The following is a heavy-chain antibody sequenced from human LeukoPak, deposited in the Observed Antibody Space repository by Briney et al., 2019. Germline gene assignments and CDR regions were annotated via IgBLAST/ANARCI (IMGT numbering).Heavy chain of an antibody. Sequence: ASVKVSCRASGYTFPNYGFSWVRQAPGQGLEWMGWISAFNGNRNYAQKFQGRVTLTTDTSTSAAYMELRSLRSDDTALYYCAKDMGDSLTSIAVADGDAFDIWGQGTMVTVSS. V-gene: IGHV1-18*01. CDR2: ISAFNGNR. D-gene: IGHD6-19*01. CDR3: AKDMGDSLTSIAVADGDAFDI. J-gene: IGHJ3*02. CDR1: GYTFPNYG.